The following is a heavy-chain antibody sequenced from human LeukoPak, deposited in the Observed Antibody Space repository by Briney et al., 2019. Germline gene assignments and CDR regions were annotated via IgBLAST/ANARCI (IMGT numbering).Heavy chain of an antibody. Sequence: GGSLRLSCAASGFTFSSYAMHWARQGPGKGLEWVAVISYDGRNIHYADSVKGRFTISRDNSKNTLYLQMNSLRAEDTAVYYCARGIAILTAGDYWGQGTLVTVSS. CDR1: GFTFSSYA. CDR3: ARGIAILTAGDY. D-gene: IGHD3-9*01. CDR2: ISYDGRNI. V-gene: IGHV3-30*04. J-gene: IGHJ4*02.